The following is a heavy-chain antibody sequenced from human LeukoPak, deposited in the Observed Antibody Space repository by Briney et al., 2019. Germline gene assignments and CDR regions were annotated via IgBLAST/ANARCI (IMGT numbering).Heavy chain of an antibody. J-gene: IGHJ4*02. CDR2: IYYSGST. Sequence: SETLSLTCTVSGGSIISSTYYWGWIRQPPGKGLEWIGSIYYSGSTYYNPSLKSRVTISVDTSKNQFSLKLGSVTAADTAVYYCARKRLFCTNGVCYYYFDYWGQGTLVTVSS. CDR3: ARKRLFCTNGVCYYYFDY. D-gene: IGHD2-8*01. V-gene: IGHV4-39*01. CDR1: GGSIISSTYY.